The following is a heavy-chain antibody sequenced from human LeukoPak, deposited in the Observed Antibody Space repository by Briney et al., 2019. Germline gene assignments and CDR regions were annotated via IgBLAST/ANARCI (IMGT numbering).Heavy chain of an antibody. CDR1: GFTFSSYS. V-gene: IGHV3-21*04. CDR2: ISSSSSYI. D-gene: IGHD6-13*01. J-gene: IGHJ3*02. CDR3: ARDRQQLGSDI. Sequence: GGSLRLSCAASGFTFSSYSMNWVRQAPGKGLEWVSSISSSSSYIYYADSVKGRFTISRDNAKNSLYLQMNSLRAEDTALYYCARDRQQLGSDIWGQGTMVTVSS.